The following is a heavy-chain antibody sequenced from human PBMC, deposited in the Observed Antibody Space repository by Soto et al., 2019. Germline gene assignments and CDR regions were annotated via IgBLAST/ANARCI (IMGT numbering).Heavy chain of an antibody. V-gene: IGHV1-46*01. CDR1: GYTFTSYY. CDR3: ARDPAPDGYEGAFDY. D-gene: IGHD5-18*01. Sequence: QVQLVQSGAEVKKPGASVKVSCKASGYTFTSYYMHWVRQAPGQGLEWMGIINPSGGSTSYAQKFQGRVNMTRDTSTGTVYIERSSLRSEDTAVYYCARDPAPDGYEGAFDYWGQGTLVTVSS. J-gene: IGHJ4*02. CDR2: INPSGGST.